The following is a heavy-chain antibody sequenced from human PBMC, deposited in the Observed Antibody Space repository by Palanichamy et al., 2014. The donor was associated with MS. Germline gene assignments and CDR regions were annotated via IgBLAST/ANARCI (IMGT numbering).Heavy chain of an antibody. J-gene: IGHJ6*02. CDR1: DSPSVAMA. D-gene: IGHD2-2*01. V-gene: IGHV3-33*01. Sequence: QVQLVESGGGVVQPREVPRDSPVQRLDSPSVAMACTGSARLQGKGLEWVAVIWYDGSNKYYADSVKGRFTISRDNSKNTLYLQMNSLRAEDAAVYYCARVTGGYCSSTSCSNYGMDVWGQGTTVTVSS. CDR3: ARVTGGYCSSTSCSNYGMDV. CDR2: IWYDGSNK.